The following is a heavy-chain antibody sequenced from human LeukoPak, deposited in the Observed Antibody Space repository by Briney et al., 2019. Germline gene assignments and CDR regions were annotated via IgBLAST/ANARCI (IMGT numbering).Heavy chain of an antibody. V-gene: IGHV1-46*01. CDR1: GYTFTNYY. J-gene: IGHJ3*02. CDR3: ARGGDYDILTGYYMAPVRSDAFDI. D-gene: IGHD3-9*01. Sequence: ASVKVSCKASGYTFTNYYIHWVRQAPGQGLECMGIINPSGGSTSYAQKFQGRVTMTRNTSISTAYMELSSLRSEDTAVYYCARGGDYDILTGYYMAPVRSDAFDIWGQGTMVTVSS. CDR2: INPSGGST.